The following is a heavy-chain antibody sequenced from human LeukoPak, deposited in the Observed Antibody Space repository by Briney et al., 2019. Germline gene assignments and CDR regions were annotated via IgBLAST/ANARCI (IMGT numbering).Heavy chain of an antibody. CDR2: IYPGDSDT. V-gene: IGHV5-51*01. CDR3: ARTSLVPYSGYDDAFDI. Sequence: GEPLKISCKGSGYSFTSYWIGWVRQMPGKGLEWMGIIYPGDSDTRYSPSLQGQVTISDDKSISTAYLQCRSLKASDTAMYYCARTSLVPYSGYDDAFDIWGQGTMVTVSS. CDR1: GYSFTSYW. J-gene: IGHJ3*02. D-gene: IGHD5-12*01.